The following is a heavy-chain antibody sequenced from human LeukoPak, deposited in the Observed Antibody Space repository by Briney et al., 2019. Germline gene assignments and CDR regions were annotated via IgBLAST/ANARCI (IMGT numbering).Heavy chain of an antibody. V-gene: IGHV4-59*01. Sequence: SSETLSLTCTVSGGSISSYYWSWIRQPPGKGLEWIGYIYYSGSTNYNPSLKSRVTISVDTSKNQFSLKLSSVTAADTAVYYCARDGMVRGVITADDAFDIWGQGTMVTVSS. D-gene: IGHD3-10*01. J-gene: IGHJ3*02. CDR3: ARDGMVRGVITADDAFDI. CDR2: IYYSGST. CDR1: GGSISSYY.